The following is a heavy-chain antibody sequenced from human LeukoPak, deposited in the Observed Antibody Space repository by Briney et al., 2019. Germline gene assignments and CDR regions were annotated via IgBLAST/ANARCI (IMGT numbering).Heavy chain of an antibody. J-gene: IGHJ6*03. CDR3: AKARGGDLYYYYYMDV. CDR1: GFTFSSYG. CDR2: ISGSGGST. V-gene: IGHV3-23*01. Sequence: GGSLRLSCAASGFTFSSYGMSWVRQAPGKGLEWVSAISGSGGSTYYADSVKGRFTISRDNSKNTLYLQMNSLRADDTAVYYCAKARGGDLYYYYYMDVWGKGTTVTVSS. D-gene: IGHD3-10*01.